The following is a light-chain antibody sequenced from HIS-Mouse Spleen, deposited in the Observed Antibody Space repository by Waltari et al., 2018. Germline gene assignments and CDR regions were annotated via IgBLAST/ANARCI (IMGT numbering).Light chain of an antibody. Sequence: QSALTPPPSASGSPGQSVTISCTGTRSDVGGYNYVSWYQQHPGKAPKPRVYEVTKRPPGVPDRCAGSKSGNTASRTGCGLQAEDEADYYCSSYAGSNTFVVFGGGTKLTVL. CDR3: SSYAGSNTFVV. V-gene: IGLV2-8*01. CDR2: EVT. CDR1: RSDVGGYNY. J-gene: IGLJ2*01.